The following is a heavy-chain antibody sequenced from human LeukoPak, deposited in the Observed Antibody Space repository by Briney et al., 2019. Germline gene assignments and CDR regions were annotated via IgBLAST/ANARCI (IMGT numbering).Heavy chain of an antibody. Sequence: PGGSLRLPCAGSGFTFSSYSMNWVRQARGKGLEWVSYISSSSSTIYYADSVKGRFTVSRDNAKNSLYLQMNSLRDEDTAVYYCARDSSGWIDYWGQGTLVTVSS. V-gene: IGHV3-48*02. CDR1: GFTFSSYS. D-gene: IGHD6-19*01. CDR2: ISSSSSTI. CDR3: ARDSSGWIDY. J-gene: IGHJ4*02.